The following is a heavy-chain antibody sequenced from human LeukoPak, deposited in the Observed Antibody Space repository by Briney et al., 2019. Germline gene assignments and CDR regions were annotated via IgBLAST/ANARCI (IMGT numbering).Heavy chain of an antibody. J-gene: IGHJ6*02. CDR1: GYTFAAYY. V-gene: IGHV1-2*02. CDR2: INPNSGGT. CDR3: AALKAAADYYYGMDV. D-gene: IGHD6-25*01. Sequence: SVKVSCKASGYTFAAYYMHWVRRAPGQGLEWMGWINPNSGGTNYAQNFQGRVTMTRDTSISTAYMELSRLTSDDTAVYYCAALKAAADYYYGMDVWGQGTTVTVSS.